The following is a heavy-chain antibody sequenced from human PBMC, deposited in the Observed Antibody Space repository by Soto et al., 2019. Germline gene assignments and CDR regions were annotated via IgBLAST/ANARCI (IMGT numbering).Heavy chain of an antibody. D-gene: IGHD2-15*01. V-gene: IGHV4-59*01. CDR2: IYYSGST. Sequence: PSETLSLTCTVSGGSISSYYWSWIRQPPGKGLEWIGYIYYSGSTNYNPSLKSRVTISVDTSKNQFPLKLSSVTAADTAVYYCARDAYGGYCSGGSCQAFDYWGQGTLVTVSS. J-gene: IGHJ4*02. CDR1: GGSISSYY. CDR3: ARDAYGGYCSGGSCQAFDY.